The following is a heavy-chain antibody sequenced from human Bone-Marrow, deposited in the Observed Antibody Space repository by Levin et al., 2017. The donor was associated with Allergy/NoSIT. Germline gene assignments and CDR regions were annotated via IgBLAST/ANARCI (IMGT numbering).Heavy chain of an antibody. V-gene: IGHV3-30*18. J-gene: IGHJ6*03. D-gene: IGHD2-2*01. Sequence: GGSLRLSCAASGFSFSSYGIHWVRQAPGKGLEWVADISHEGTNIYYADSVKGRFTISRDNSKNTVYLQMNSLSAEDTAVYYCAKDFRYCGTTNCYAGRYYYYYYYMGVWGKGTTVIVSS. CDR2: ISHEGTNI. CDR3: AKDFRYCGTTNCYAGRYYYYYYYMGV. CDR1: GFSFSSYG.